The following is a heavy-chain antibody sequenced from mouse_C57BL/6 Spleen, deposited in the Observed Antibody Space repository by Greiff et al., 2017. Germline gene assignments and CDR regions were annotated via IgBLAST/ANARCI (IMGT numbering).Heavy chain of an antibody. D-gene: IGHD2-3*01. Sequence: VKLVESGPELVRPGVSVKISCKGSGYTFTDYAMHWVKQSHAKSLEWIGVISTYYGDASYNQKFKDKATMTVDKSSSTAYMELARLTSEDSAVYYCARRWLLVGGFAYWGQGTLVTVSA. CDR1: GYTFTDYA. CDR2: ISTYYGDA. J-gene: IGHJ3*01. V-gene: IGHV1-67*01. CDR3: ARRWLLVGGFAY.